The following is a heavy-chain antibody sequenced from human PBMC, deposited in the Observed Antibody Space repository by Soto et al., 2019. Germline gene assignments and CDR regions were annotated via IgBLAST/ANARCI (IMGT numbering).Heavy chain of an antibody. CDR2: IWYDGSNK. J-gene: IGHJ4*02. D-gene: IGHD3-10*01. V-gene: IGHV3-33*01. CDR3: ARDLTPPFHYYGSG. Sequence: QVQLVESGGGVVQPGRSLRLSCAASGFTFSSYGMHWVRQASGKGLEWVAVIWYDGSNKYYADSVKGRFTISRDNSKNTLYLQMNSLRAEDTAVYYCARDLTPPFHYYGSGWGQGTLVTVSS. CDR1: GFTFSSYG.